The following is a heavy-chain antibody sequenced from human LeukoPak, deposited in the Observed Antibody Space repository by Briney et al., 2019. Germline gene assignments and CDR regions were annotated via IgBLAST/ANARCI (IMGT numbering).Heavy chain of an antibody. CDR3: ARLATYGDFSD. CDR2: IFNSGST. V-gene: IGHV4-59*08. CDR1: GDSISCYY. J-gene: IGHJ4*02. D-gene: IGHD4-17*01. Sequence: SETLSLTCSVSGDSISCYYGSWVRQPRGRGREWIGYIFNSGSTKYNPSLDSRATISIATSNNQYSLRLSSVTAADTAVYYCARLATYGDFSDWGQGTLVTVSS.